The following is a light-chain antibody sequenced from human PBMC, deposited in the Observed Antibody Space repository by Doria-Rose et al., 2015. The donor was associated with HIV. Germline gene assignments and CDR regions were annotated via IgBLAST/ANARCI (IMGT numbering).Light chain of an antibody. Sequence: YLAWFQPKPGKAPKSLIYAASSLQSGVPSKFRGSGSETDFTLTITSLQPEDFATYYCQQYKSYPITFGQGTRLEIK. CDR2: AAS. V-gene: IGKV1-16*02. CDR1: Y. J-gene: IGKJ5*01. CDR3: QQYKSYPIT.